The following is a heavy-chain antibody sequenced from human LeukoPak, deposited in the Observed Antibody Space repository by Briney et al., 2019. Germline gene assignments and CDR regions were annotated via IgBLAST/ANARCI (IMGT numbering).Heavy chain of an antibody. CDR1: GFTFSSYW. J-gene: IGHJ4*02. V-gene: IGHV3-30*18. CDR2: ISYDGSNK. Sequence: GGSLRLSCAASGFTFSSYWMSWVRQAPGKGLEWVAVISYDGSNKYYADSVKGRFTISRDNSKNTLYLQMNSLRAEDTAVYYCAKWSSVLHYYDSSLHFDYWGQGTLVTVSS. CDR3: AKWSSVLHYYDSSLHFDY. D-gene: IGHD3-22*01.